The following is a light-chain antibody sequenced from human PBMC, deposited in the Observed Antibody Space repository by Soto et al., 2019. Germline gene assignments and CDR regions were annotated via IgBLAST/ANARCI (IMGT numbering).Light chain of an antibody. Sequence: EIVLTQSPGTLSLSPGERATLSCRASQSVSSSDLAWYQQKPGQAPRLLIYDTSTRAPGISARFSGSGSGTEFTLTISTLQSEDFAVYYCQEYIQWPPGMFGQGTTVDMK. CDR2: DTS. J-gene: IGKJ1*01. CDR1: QSVSSSD. V-gene: IGKV3-15*01. CDR3: QEYIQWPPGM.